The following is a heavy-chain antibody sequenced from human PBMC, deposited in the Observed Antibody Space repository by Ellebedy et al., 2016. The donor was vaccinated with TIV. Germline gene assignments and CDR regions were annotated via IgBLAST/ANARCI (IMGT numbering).Heavy chain of an antibody. D-gene: IGHD3-3*01. CDR3: ARDGGYHDFWSGYYIQY. CDR2: VFHSGST. J-gene: IGHJ4*02. CDR1: GYSISSGYY. Sequence: SETLSLTCSVSGYSISSGYYWGWIRQSPGKGLEWIGCVFHSGSTYYKPSLKSRVTISIDPSKNQFSLKLSSVTAAATAVYYCARDGGYHDFWSGYYIQYWGQGTLVTVSS. V-gene: IGHV4-38-2*02.